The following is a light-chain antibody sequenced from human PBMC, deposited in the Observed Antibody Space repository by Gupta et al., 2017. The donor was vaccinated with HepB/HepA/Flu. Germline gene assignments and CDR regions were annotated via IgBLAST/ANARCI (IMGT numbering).Light chain of an antibody. J-gene: IGKJ1*01. CDR3: QQYRSYSAWT. CDR2: KAS. V-gene: IGKV1-5*03. CDR1: QSISSW. Sequence: DIQMTQSPSTLSASVGDRVTITCRASQSISSWLAWYQQKLEKAPKLLIYKASSLESGVPSRFSGSGSGTEFTLTISSRQPDDFATYYCQQYRSYSAWTFGQGTKVEVK.